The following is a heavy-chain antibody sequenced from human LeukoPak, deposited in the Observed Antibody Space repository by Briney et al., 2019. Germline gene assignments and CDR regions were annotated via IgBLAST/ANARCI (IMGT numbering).Heavy chain of an antibody. CDR1: GFTFSNYW. CDR2: IKQDGSEN. Sequence: GGPLRLSCAASGFTFSNYWMSWVRQAPGKGLEWVAQIKQDGSENYYVDSVKGRFTISRDNAKNSLYLQLNSLRAEDTALYYCARDKQVGATTGSWFDPWGQGTLVTVSS. D-gene: IGHD1-26*01. J-gene: IGHJ5*02. V-gene: IGHV3-7*01. CDR3: ARDKQVGATTGSWFDP.